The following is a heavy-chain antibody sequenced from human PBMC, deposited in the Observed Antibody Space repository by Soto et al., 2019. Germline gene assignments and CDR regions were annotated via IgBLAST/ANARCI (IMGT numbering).Heavy chain of an antibody. Sequence: VQLVESGGGVVQPGRSLRLSCAASGFTFRSYGIHWVRQAPGKGLEWVSAISGSDNSTYYADSVKGRFTISRDNSKNTLYLQMSSLRADDTAVYYWAPMGVWGQGTTVTVSS. V-gene: IGHV3-23*04. J-gene: IGHJ6*02. CDR1: GFTFRSYG. CDR3: APMGV. CDR2: ISGSDNST.